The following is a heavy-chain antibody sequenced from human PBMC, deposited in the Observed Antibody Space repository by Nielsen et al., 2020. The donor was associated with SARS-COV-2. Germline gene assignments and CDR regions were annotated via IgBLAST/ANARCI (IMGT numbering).Heavy chain of an antibody. CDR3: ARDWGPYRNYDSYYGMDV. D-gene: IGHD4-11*01. CDR2: ISSSGSYI. Sequence: GESLKISCAASGFTFSSHAMSWVRQAPGKGLEWVSSISSSGSYIYYADSVRGRFTISRDNAKSSLYLDMNSLRAEDSAVYYCARDWGPYRNYDSYYGMDVWGQGTAVTVSS. V-gene: IGHV3-21*01. J-gene: IGHJ6*02. CDR1: GFTFSSHA.